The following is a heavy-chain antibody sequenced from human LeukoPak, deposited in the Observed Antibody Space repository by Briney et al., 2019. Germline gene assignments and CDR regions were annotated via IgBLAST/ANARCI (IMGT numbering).Heavy chain of an antibody. J-gene: IGHJ4*02. CDR1: SGSLSNSL. V-gene: IGHV4-4*07. D-gene: IGHD3-22*01. Sequence: PSETLSLTCTVSSGSLSNSLWSWIRQPAGKGLEWVGRIHGSGSTNYNPSLKSRVTMSIDTSKNQFSLKLSSVTAADTAVYYCASATMIVGGRRCYFDYWGQGTLVTVSS. CDR3: ASATMIVGGRRCYFDY. CDR2: IHGSGST.